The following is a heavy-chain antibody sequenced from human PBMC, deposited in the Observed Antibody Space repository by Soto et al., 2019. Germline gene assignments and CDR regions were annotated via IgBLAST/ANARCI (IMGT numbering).Heavy chain of an antibody. D-gene: IGHD3-22*01. CDR2: INPNSGGT. CDR3: ARDRPPGYYDSSGYPYGMDV. V-gene: IGHV1-2*04. CDR1: GYTFTGYY. J-gene: IGHJ6*02. Sequence: ASVKVSCKASGYTFTGYYMHWVRQAPGQGLEWMGWINPNSGGTNYAQKFQGWVTMTRDTSISTAYMELSRLRSDDTAVYYCARDRPPGYYDSSGYPYGMDVWGQGTTVTVS.